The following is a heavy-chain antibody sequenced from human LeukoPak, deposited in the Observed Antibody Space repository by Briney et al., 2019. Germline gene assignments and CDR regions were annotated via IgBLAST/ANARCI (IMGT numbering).Heavy chain of an antibody. J-gene: IGHJ4*02. CDR1: GFTLGDYA. D-gene: IGHD2-15*01. Sequence: PGGSLRLSCTTSGFTLGDYAMAWVRQAPGKGLEWVGFIRARAYGGAADYAASVKGRFTISREDSNSVAYLHMNSLKTEDTAMYYCARVGTATIGSDPVDYWGQGTLVTVSS. CDR2: IRARAYGGAA. CDR3: ARVGTATIGSDPVDY. V-gene: IGHV3-49*04.